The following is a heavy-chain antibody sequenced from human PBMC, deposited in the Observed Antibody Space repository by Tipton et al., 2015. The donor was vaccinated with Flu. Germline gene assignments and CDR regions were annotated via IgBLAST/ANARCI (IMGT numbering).Heavy chain of an antibody. J-gene: IGHJ4*02. D-gene: IGHD2-8*02. CDR3: TKNRCTGGTCYFDY. CDR2: TRNKANSYTT. V-gene: IGHV3-72*01. Sequence: SLRLSCAVSGFSFSDHYMDWVRQVPGKGLEWVGRTRNKANSYTTEYAASVKGRFTISRDDSKNSLYLQMNSLKTEDTAVYYCTKNRCTGGTCYFDYWGQGALVTVSS. CDR1: GFSFSDHY.